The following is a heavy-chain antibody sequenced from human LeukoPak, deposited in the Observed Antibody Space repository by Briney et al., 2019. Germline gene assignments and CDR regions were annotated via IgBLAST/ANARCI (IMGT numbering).Heavy chain of an antibody. J-gene: IGHJ4*02. D-gene: IGHD6-13*01. V-gene: IGHV6-1*01. CDR1: GDSVSSNSPT. CDR2: TYYRSKWYN. Sequence: SQTLSLTCAISGDSVSSNSPTWNWIRQSPSRGLEWLGRTYYRSKWYNDYAVSVKSRISIKPDTSKNQFSLQLSSVTPEDTALYYCARGRSAAGTIDYWGQGTLVTVSS. CDR3: ARGRSAAGTIDY.